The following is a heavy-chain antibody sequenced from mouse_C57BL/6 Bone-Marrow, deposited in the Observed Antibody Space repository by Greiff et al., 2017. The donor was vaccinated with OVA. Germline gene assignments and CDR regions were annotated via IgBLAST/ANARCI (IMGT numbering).Heavy chain of an antibody. J-gene: IGHJ1*03. V-gene: IGHV1-64*01. CDR2: IHPNSGST. Sequence: VQLKQPGAELVKPGASVKLSCKASGYTFTSYWMHWVKQRPGQGLEWIGMIHPNSGSTNYNEKFKSKATLTVDKSSSTAYMQLSSLTSEDSAVYYCARGEGGYYWYFDVWGTGTTVTVSS. CDR1: GYTFTSYW. D-gene: IGHD1-1*02. CDR3: ARGEGGYYWYFDV.